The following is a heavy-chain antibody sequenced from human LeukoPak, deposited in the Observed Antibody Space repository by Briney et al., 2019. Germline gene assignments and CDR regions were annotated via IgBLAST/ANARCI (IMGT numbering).Heavy chain of an antibody. Sequence: SETLSLTCAVYGGSFSGYYWSWIRQPPGKGLEWIGEINHSGSTNYNPSLKSRVTISVDTSKNQFSLKLSSVTAADTAVYYCASPGSGRHAFDIWGQGTMVTVSS. CDR1: GGSFSGYY. V-gene: IGHV4-34*01. D-gene: IGHD3-10*01. CDR2: INHSGST. J-gene: IGHJ3*02. CDR3: ASPGSGRHAFDI.